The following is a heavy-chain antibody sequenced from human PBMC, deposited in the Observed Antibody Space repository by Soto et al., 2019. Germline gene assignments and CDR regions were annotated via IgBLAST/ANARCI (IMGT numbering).Heavy chain of an antibody. V-gene: IGHV4-34*01. Sequence: PSETLSLPCAVYGGSFSGYYWSWIRQPPGKGLEWIGEINHSGSTNYNPSLKSRVTISVDTSKNQFFLKLSSVTAADTAVYYCARRKPGYCSSTSCYDYFDYWGQGTLVTVSS. CDR3: ARRKPGYCSSTSCYDYFDY. D-gene: IGHD2-2*01. J-gene: IGHJ4*02. CDR1: GGSFSGYY. CDR2: INHSGST.